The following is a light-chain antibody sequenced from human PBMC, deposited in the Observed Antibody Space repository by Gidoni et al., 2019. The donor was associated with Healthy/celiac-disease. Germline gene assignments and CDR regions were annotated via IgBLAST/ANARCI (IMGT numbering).Light chain of an antibody. CDR3: QKYNRAPWT. V-gene: IGKV1-27*01. J-gene: IGKJ1*01. CDR1: QGISNY. CDR2: AAS. Sequence: DIQMTQSPSSLSASVGDRVTITCRASQGISNYLAWYQQKPGKVPKLLIHAASTLQSGVPARFSGSGAGTDFTLTSSSLQPEDGATYYCQKYNRAPWTFGQGTKVEIK.